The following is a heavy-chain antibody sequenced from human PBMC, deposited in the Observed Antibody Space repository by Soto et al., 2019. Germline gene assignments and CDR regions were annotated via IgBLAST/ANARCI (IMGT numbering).Heavy chain of an antibody. CDR2: IYYSGST. CDR3: ARGQDFWSGYYYVDGMDV. V-gene: IGHV4-30-4*01. J-gene: IGHJ6*02. D-gene: IGHD3-3*01. Sequence: SETLSLTCTVSGGSISSGDYYWSWIRQPPGKSQERIGYIYYSGSTYYNPSLKSRVTISVDTSKNQFSLKLSSVTAADTAVYYCARGQDFWSGYYYVDGMDVWGQGTTVT. CDR1: GGSISSGDYY.